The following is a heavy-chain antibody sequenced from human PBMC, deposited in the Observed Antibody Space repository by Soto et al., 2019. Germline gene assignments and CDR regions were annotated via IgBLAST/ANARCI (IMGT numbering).Heavy chain of an antibody. J-gene: IGHJ4*02. CDR2: IYWDDDK. CDR1: GFSLTSGVG. CDR3: AHIDPEIVTVGGQGGFDY. V-gene: IGHV2-5*02. D-gene: IGHD5-12*01. Sequence: QITLKESGPTLVRPPQTLTLTCTFSGFSLTSGVGVGWIRQPPGKALEWLALIYWDDDKRYSPSLKNRLTITKDTSKNQVVLTMTNVGPVDTATYFCAHIDPEIVTVGGQGGFDYWGRGTLVTVSS.